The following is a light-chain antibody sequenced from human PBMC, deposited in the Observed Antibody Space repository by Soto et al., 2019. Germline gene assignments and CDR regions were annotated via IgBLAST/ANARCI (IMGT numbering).Light chain of an antibody. V-gene: IGLV2-23*02. Sequence: QSVLTQPASVSGSPGQSITISCAGTGSDVGAYNLVSWYQQHPGKAPKLIICEVSTRPSGISNRFSGSKSGDTASLTISGLQAEDEADYFCCSYARTVAYVFGTGTKVTVL. J-gene: IGLJ1*01. CDR1: GSDVGAYNL. CDR3: CSYARTVAYV. CDR2: EVS.